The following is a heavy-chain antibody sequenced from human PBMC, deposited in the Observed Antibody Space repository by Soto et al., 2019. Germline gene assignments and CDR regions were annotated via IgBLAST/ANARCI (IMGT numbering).Heavy chain of an antibody. CDR2: IRGNGRII. V-gene: IGHV3-11*01. J-gene: IGHJ4*02. D-gene: IGHD5-12*01. CDR1: RFIFSDYY. Sequence: PGVSLRLSYGTFRFIFSDYYVHWIRQAPGKGLGWISYIRGNGRIIQYADSAKGRFTISRDNAQNSLYLQMNSLRAEDAAIYYCTKAQRGYSGAAFDYWGKGTLVTVSS. CDR3: TKAQRGYSGAAFDY.